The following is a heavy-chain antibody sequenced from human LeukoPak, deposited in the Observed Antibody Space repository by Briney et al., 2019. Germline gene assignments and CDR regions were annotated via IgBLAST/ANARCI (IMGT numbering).Heavy chain of an antibody. V-gene: IGHV4-4*09. Sequence: SETLSLTCTVSGGSISSYYWSWIRQPPGKGLEWIGYIYISGSTNYNPSLKSRVTISVDTSKNQFSLKLSSVTAADTAVYYCARLAKTYEIVDYYYMDVWGKGTTVTVSS. D-gene: IGHD2/OR15-2a*01. CDR1: GGSISSYY. CDR2: IYISGST. CDR3: ARLAKTYEIVDYYYMDV. J-gene: IGHJ6*03.